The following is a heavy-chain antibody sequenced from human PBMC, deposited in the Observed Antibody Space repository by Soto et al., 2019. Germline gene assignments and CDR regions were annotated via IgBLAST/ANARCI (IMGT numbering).Heavy chain of an antibody. D-gene: IGHD6-6*01. CDR2: SFYSGST. Sequence: QVQLQESGPGLVKPSETLSLTCTVSGGSISSYYWSWIRQPPGKGLEWLGYSFYSGSTNYNPSLKSRFTISVDPSKNQFCLKLTAVTAADTAVYYCARRYSSCFDFWGQGTLVTVSS. V-gene: IGHV4-59*08. CDR1: GGSISSYY. CDR3: ARRYSSCFDF. J-gene: IGHJ4*02.